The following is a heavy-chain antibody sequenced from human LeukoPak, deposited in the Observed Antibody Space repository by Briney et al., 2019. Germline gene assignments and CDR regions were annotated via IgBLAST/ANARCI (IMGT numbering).Heavy chain of an antibody. CDR2: INPNSGGT. D-gene: IGHD6-19*01. V-gene: IGHV1-2*02. CDR3: AGDLPSPSGLRVDYFDY. CDR1: GYTFTGYY. Sequence: ASVKVSCKASGYTFTGYYMHWVRQAPGQGLEWMGWINPNSGGTNYAQKFQGRVTMTRDTSISTAYMELSRLRSDDTAVYYCAGDLPSPSGLRVDYFDYWGQGTLVTVSS. J-gene: IGHJ4*02.